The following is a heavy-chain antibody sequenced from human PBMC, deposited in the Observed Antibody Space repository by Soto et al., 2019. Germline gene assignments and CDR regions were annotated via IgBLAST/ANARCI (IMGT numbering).Heavy chain of an antibody. V-gene: IGHV3-64D*09. CDR2: ITSDGGET. Sequence: GGSLRLSCAASGFPFSSYGVQWIRQAPGKRLQYVGGITSDGGETYRADSVKGRFTISRDNPKNTLYLQMRSLRPEDTAIYYCVKGSAAGAGYFYDHWGQGTLVTVSS. CDR1: GFPFSSYG. J-gene: IGHJ4*02. D-gene: IGHD6-13*01. CDR3: VKGSAAGAGYFYDH.